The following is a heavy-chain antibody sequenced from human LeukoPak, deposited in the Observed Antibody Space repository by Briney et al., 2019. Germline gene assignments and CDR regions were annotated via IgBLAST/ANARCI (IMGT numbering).Heavy chain of an antibody. J-gene: IGHJ4*02. D-gene: IGHD3-9*01. CDR1: GYSFNSYG. CDR3: ARDYYDILTGYYNFDY. CDR2: ISVHNGNT. Sequence: VASVKVSCKASGYSFNSYGISWVRQTPGQGLEWMAWISVHNGNTNYAQKLQGRVIMTTDTSTSTAYMELRSLRSDDTAVYYCARDYYDILTGYYNFDYWGQGTLVTVSS. V-gene: IGHV1-18*01.